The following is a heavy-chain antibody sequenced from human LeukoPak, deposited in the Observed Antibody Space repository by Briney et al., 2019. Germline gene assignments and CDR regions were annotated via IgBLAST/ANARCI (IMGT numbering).Heavy chain of an antibody. J-gene: IGHJ6*03. CDR3: ARWCSSTSYAYYYYYYYMDV. D-gene: IGHD2-2*01. CDR2: IIPILGIA. Sequence: SVKVSCKASGGTFSSYAIGWVRQAPGQGLEWMGRIIPILGIANYAQKFQGRVTITADKSTSTAYMELSRLRSDDTAVYYCARWCSSTSYAYYYYYYYMDVWGKGTTVTVSS. V-gene: IGHV1-69*04. CDR1: GGTFSSYA.